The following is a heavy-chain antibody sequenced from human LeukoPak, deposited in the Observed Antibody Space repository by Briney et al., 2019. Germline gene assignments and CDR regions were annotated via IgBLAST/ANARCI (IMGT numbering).Heavy chain of an antibody. CDR2: ISGSGGST. Sequence: RSGGSLRLSCAASGFTFSSYAMSWVRQAPGKGLEWVSAISGSGGSTYYADSVKGRFTISRDNSKNTLYLQMNSLRAEDTAVYYCAKDYLLATGTTAFDYWGQGTLVTVSS. D-gene: IGHD1-1*01. CDR3: AKDYLLATGTTAFDY. CDR1: GFTFSSYA. V-gene: IGHV3-23*01. J-gene: IGHJ4*02.